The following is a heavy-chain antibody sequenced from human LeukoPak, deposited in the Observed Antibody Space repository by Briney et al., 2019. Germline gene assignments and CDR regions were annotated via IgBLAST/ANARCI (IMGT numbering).Heavy chain of an antibody. CDR2: IYYSGST. D-gene: IGHD1-14*01. Sequence: SETLSLTCTVSGXSISSYYWTWIRQPPGKGLEWIGYIYYSGSTNYNPSLKSRVTISVDTSKNQFSLKLSSVTAADTAVYYCARAHRGQGYYYGMDVWGQGTTVTVSS. V-gene: IGHV4-59*01. CDR3: ARAHRGQGYYYGMDV. CDR1: GXSISSYY. J-gene: IGHJ6*02.